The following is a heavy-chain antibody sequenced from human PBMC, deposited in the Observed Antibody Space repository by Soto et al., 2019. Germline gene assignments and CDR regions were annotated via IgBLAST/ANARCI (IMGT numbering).Heavy chain of an antibody. CDR1: GGTFSSFA. CDR2: IIPIFGTE. CDR3: ARSTYYSDSSGYYYVLGIDF. V-gene: IGHV1-69*06. D-gene: IGHD3-22*01. Sequence: SVKVSCKVSGGTFSSFAISWVRKAPGQGLEGMGGIIPIFGTENYAQKFQGRVTITADKSTSTAYMELSSLRSEDTAVYYCARSTYYSDSSGYYYVLGIDFWGQGTLVTVSS. J-gene: IGHJ4*02.